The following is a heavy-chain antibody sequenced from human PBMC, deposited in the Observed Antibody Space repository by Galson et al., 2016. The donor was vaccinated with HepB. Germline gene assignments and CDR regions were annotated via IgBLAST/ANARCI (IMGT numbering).Heavy chain of an antibody. J-gene: IGHJ5*02. CDR1: GYSFTNFW. V-gene: IGHV5-10-1*01. Sequence: QSGAEVKKPGESLRISCKGSGYSFTNFWISWVRQMPGKGLEWMGRIDPSDSYTNYSPSFQGHVTISADKSFSTAYLQWSSLKASDTAIYYCARQGLTSGSLNWFDPWGQGTLVTVSS. D-gene: IGHD3-10*01. CDR3: ARQGLTSGSLNWFDP. CDR2: IDPSDSYT.